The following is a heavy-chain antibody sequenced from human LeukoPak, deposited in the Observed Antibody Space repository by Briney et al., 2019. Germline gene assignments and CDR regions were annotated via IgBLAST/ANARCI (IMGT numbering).Heavy chain of an antibody. J-gene: IGHJ4*02. V-gene: IGHV3-23*01. CDR2: ISGSGGST. CDR1: GFTFSSYA. Sequence: GGSLRLSCAASGFTFSSYATSWVRQAPGKGLEWVSAISGSGGSTYYADSVKGRFTISRDNSKNTLYLQMNSLRAEDTAVYYCAKPSMIVVVISSLYDDYWGQGTLVTVSS. D-gene: IGHD3-22*01. CDR3: AKPSMIVVVISSLYDDY.